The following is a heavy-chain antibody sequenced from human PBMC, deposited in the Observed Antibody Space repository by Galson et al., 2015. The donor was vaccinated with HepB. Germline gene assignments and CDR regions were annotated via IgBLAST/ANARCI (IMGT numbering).Heavy chain of an antibody. CDR3: ARAGLGRKQLWPGKFDY. V-gene: IGHV1-46*01. Sequence: SVKVSCKASGFTFTNYYMQWVRQAPGQGLEWMGIINPSGDSTRYAQKFQGRVSMTRDTSTTTVYMELSSLTSEDTAVYYCARAGLGRKQLWPGKFDYWGQGTLVTVSS. J-gene: IGHJ4*02. D-gene: IGHD5-18*01. CDR1: GFTFTNYY. CDR2: INPSGDST.